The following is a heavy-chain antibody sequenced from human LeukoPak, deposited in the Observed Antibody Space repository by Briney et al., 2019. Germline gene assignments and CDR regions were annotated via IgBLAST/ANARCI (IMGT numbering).Heavy chain of an antibody. J-gene: IGHJ4*02. CDR1: GFTFSTYA. CDR3: AKEAGNGWSYFDY. CDR2: IRSSGDTT. D-gene: IGHD6-19*01. Sequence: VGSLRVSCAASGFTFSTYAMSWVRQAPGKGLEWVSEIRSSGDTTFYADSVKGRFTISRDNSKNTVYLQIISLRAEDTAVYHVAKEAGNGWSYFDYWGQGTMVAVSS. V-gene: IGHV3-23*01.